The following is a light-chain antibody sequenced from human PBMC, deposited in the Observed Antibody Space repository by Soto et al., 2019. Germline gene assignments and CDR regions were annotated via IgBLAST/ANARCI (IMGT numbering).Light chain of an antibody. J-gene: IGKJ1*01. V-gene: IGKV1-5*01. CDR2: DAS. CDR1: QSINRW. CDR3: QQYGSYWT. Sequence: DIQMTESPSTLYASIRDTVTITCRASQSINRWLAWYQQKPGEAPKLLIYDASSLESGVPSRFSGTGSGTEFTLIISSLQPDDFATYYCQQYGSYWTFGQGTKVDI.